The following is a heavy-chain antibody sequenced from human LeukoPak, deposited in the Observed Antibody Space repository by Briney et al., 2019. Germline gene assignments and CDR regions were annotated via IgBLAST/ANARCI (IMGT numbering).Heavy chain of an antibody. J-gene: IGHJ4*02. CDR3: TGNYYGSGSYADFDY. CDR1: GFTFSGSA. CDR2: IRSTANGYAT. D-gene: IGHD3-10*01. Sequence: GGSLSLSCAASGFTFSGSALHWVRQASGKGLGWVGRIRSTANGYATAYAASVKGRFTISRDDSKNTAYLQMDSLKTEDTAVYYCTGNYYGSGSYADFDYWGQGTLVTVSS. V-gene: IGHV3-73*01.